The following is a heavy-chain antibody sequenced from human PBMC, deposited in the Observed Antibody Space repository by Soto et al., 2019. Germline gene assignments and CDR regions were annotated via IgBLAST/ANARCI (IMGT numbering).Heavy chain of an antibody. CDR2: ISYNGSNK. CDR1: GFTFSSYA. V-gene: IGHV3-30-3*01. D-gene: IGHD3-3*01. Sequence: PGGSLRLSCAASGFTFSSYAMHWVRQAPGKVLEWVAVISYNGSNKYYADSVKGRFTISRDNSKNTLYLQMNSLRAEDTAVYYCARDRASYDFWSGYYGYWGQGTLVNVSS. J-gene: IGHJ4*02. CDR3: ARDRASYDFWSGYYGY.